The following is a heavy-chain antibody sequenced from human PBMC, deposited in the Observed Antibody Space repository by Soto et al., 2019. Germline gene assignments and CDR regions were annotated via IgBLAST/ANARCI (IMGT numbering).Heavy chain of an antibody. CDR1: GGTFSSYT. D-gene: IGHD6-13*01. V-gene: IGHV1-69*02. CDR3: ARGGIAAPSGYYYGMDV. J-gene: IGHJ6*02. Sequence: SVKVSCKASGGTFSSYTISWVRQAPGQGLEWMGRIIPILGIANYAQKFQGRVTITADKSTSTAYMELSSLRSEDTAVYYCARGGIAAPSGYYYGMDVWGQGTTVTVSS. CDR2: IIPILGIA.